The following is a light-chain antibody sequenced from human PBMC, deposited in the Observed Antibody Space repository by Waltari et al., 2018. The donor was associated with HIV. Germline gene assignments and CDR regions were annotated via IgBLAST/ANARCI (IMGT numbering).Light chain of an antibody. J-gene: IGLJ3*02. Sequence: SSVLTQPPSVSVAPGKTARITCGGNNIERKSVQWYQQKPGPAPALVIYYDSDRPSGIPGRFSGSNSGDTAALTISRVGDGDEADYYCQVWDSSSDHVLFGGGTKLTVL. V-gene: IGLV3-21*04. CDR3: QVWDSSSDHVL. CDR1: NIERKS. CDR2: YDS.